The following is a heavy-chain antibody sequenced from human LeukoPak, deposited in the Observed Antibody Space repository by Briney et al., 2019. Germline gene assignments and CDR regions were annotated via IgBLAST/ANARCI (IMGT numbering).Heavy chain of an antibody. CDR2: ISESGSGT. J-gene: IGHJ4*02. CDR3: AKDIAQGYTFGSIEQDY. D-gene: IGHD5-18*01. CDR1: GLTFSRYA. Sequence: GGSLKLSCAVSGLTFSRYAMSWVRQAPGKGLEWVSAISESGSGTYYADSVKGRFTISRDNSKDTLSLQMNSLRAEDTAVYYCAKDIAQGYTFGSIEQDYWGQGTLVTVSS. V-gene: IGHV3-23*01.